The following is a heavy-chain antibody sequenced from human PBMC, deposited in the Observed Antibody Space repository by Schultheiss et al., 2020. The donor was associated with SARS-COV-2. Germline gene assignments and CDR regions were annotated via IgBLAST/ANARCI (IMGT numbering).Heavy chain of an antibody. Sequence: SQTLSLTCAVSGGSISSSNWWGWIRQPPGKGLEWIGYIYYSGSTYYNPSLKSRVTMSVDTSKNQFSLKLSSVTAADTAVYYCARDWYPGGDYWGQGTLVTVSS. V-gene: IGHV4-28*03. J-gene: IGHJ4*02. D-gene: IGHD1-14*01. CDR3: ARDWYPGGDY. CDR1: GGSISSSNW. CDR2: IYYSGST.